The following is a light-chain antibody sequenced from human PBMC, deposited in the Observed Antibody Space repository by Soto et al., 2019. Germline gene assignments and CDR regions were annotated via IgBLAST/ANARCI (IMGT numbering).Light chain of an antibody. CDR1: SSDVGGYDY. Sequence: QSVLTQPASVSGSPGQSITISCTGTSSDVGGYDYVSWYQLHPGKAPKLMVFEVSNQPSGVSYRFSGSKSGNTASLTVSGLQAEDEADYFCSSYSISTAYLFGTGTK. J-gene: IGLJ1*01. CDR2: EVS. CDR3: SSYSISTAYL. V-gene: IGLV2-14*01.